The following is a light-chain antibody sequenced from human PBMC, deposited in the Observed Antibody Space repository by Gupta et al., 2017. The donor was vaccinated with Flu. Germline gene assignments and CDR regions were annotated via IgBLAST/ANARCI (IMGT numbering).Light chain of an antibody. J-gene: IGLJ2*01. V-gene: IGLV3-1*01. Sequence: SYELTQPPPVSVSPGQTASITCPGHKTGDTYACWYQHKRSQSPVLVIYQDSKRPTGITERFTGSNAAKSDLTIISGTQAVEDDYYCHPEWAGSTGVFGGGTKLTVL. CDR3: HPEWAGSTGV. CDR2: QDS. CDR1: KTGDTY.